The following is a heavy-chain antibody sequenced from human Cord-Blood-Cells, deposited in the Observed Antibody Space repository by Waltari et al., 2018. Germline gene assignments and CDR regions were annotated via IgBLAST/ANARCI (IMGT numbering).Heavy chain of an antibody. CDR1: GFTFSSYG. D-gene: IGHD4-4*01. J-gene: IGHJ4*02. V-gene: IGHV3-30*18. CDR3: ANDYSNYFDY. Sequence: QVQLVESGGGVVQPGRSLRLSCAASGFTFSSYGMHWVRQAPGKGLEWVAVISYDGSNKYYADSVKGRFTISRDNSKNTLYLQMNSLRAEDTAVYYCANDYSNYFDYWGQGTLVTVSS. CDR2: ISYDGSNK.